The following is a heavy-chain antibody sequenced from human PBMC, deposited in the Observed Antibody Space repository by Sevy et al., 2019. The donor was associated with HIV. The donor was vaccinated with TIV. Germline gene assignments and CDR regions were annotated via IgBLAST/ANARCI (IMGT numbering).Heavy chain of an antibody. V-gene: IGHV1-18*01. CDR2: ISAYNGNT. J-gene: IGHJ4*02. Sequence: ASVKVSCKASGYTFTSYGISWVRQAPGQGLEWMGWISAYNGNTNYAQKLQGRVTMTTDTPTSTAYMELRSLRSDDTAVYYCARGYIWDDILTGYFDYWGQGTLVTVSS. D-gene: IGHD3-9*01. CDR3: ARGYIWDDILTGYFDY. CDR1: GYTFTSYG.